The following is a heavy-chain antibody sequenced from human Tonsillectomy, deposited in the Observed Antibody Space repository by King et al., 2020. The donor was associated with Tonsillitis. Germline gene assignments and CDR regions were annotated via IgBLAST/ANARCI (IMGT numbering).Heavy chain of an antibody. D-gene: IGHD3-10*01. J-gene: IGHJ4*02. CDR1: GFTFSRYW. CDR3: ATEGGRSGSGY. CDR2: IKEEGSDK. Sequence: VQLVESGRGLVQPGGSLRLSCAVSGFTFSRYWMSWVRQAPGKGLEWVANIKEEGSDKHYVDSVKGRFTISRDNAKNSLFLQMNSLRAEDTAVYYCATEGGRSGSGYWGQGTLVTVSS. V-gene: IGHV3-7*01.